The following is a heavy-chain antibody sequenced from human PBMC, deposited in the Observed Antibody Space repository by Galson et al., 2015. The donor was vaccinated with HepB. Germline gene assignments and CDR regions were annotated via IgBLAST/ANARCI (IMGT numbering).Heavy chain of an antibody. CDR2: ITASGGTT. CDR1: GFTFTYYA. CDR3: AKFKMPVAMTSFDY. D-gene: IGHD2-2*01. Sequence: LRLSCAASGFTFTYYAMSWVRQAPGKGLEWVSSITASGGTTYYGDSVKGRFTISRDNSRNTVYLQMHSLRAEDTAIYYCAKFKMPVAMTSFDYWGQGTLVTVSS. V-gene: IGHV3-23*01. J-gene: IGHJ4*02.